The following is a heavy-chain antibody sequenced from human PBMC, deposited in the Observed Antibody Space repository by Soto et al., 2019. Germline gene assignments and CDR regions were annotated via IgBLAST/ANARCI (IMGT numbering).Heavy chain of an antibody. V-gene: IGHV1-3*01. CDR1: GYTFTSYA. CDR3: ARVGEISSGLDF. D-gene: IGHD3-22*01. J-gene: IGHJ4*02. CDR2: INAGNGNT. Sequence: GASVKVSCKASGYTFTSYAIHWVRQAPGQRLEWMGWINAGNGNTRYSQKFQGRVSMTTDTSTSTAYMELRSLRSDDTALYYCARVGEISSGLDFWGQGTLVTVSS.